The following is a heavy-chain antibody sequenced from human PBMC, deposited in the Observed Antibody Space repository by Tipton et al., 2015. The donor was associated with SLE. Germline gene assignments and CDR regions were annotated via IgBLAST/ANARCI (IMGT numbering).Heavy chain of an antibody. CDR3: ARDWDHGDYHPF. CDR1: GFSFSSYS. D-gene: IGHD4-17*01. J-gene: IGHJ4*02. V-gene: IGHV3-21*03. Sequence: SLRLSCAPSGFSFSSYSMNWVRQAPGKGLEWVSSISSSSGYKYYADSVKGRFTISRDNAKNSLHLQMNSLRVEDTGVYYCARDWDHGDYHPFWGQGTLVTVSP. CDR2: ISSSSGYK.